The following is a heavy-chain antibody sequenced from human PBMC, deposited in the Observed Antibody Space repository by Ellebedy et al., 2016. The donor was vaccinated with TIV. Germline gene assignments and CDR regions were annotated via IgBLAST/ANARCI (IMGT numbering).Heavy chain of an antibody. CDR1: GYTLTNYG. V-gene: IGHV1-18*01. J-gene: IGHJ4*02. Sequence: AASVKVSCKASGYTLTNYGISWVRQAPGQGLEWMGWISGYNGDTNYAQQFQGRLTLTTDTSTSTAYMELRSLRSDDTAVYYCAREGGAYYFDYWGQGTLVTVSS. D-gene: IGHD1-26*01. CDR2: ISGYNGDT. CDR3: AREGGAYYFDY.